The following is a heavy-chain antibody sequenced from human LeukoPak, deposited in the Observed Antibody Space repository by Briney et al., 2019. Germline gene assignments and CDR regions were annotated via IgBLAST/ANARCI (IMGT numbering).Heavy chain of an antibody. CDR1: GATFSSYA. Sequence: ASVKVSCKASGATFSSYAISWVRQAPGQAREWLGWISAYNGNTNSAQKLQGRVTMTTDTSTSTVYMELSDLRSEDTAVYYCARDQSGKWELLTGWWFDPWGQGTLVTVSS. V-gene: IGHV1-18*01. J-gene: IGHJ5*02. CDR2: ISAYNGNT. D-gene: IGHD1-26*01. CDR3: ARDQSGKWELLTGWWFDP.